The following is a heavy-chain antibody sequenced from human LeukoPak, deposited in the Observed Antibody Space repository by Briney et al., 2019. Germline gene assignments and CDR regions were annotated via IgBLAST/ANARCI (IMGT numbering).Heavy chain of an antibody. D-gene: IGHD6-13*01. CDR1: GFTFSSYA. Sequence: GGSLRLSCAASGFTFSSYAMSWVRQAPGKGLEWVSAISGSGGSTYYADSVRGRFTISRDNSKNTLYLQMNSLRAEDTAVYYCATWGGGSSSWYVMDYWGQGTLVTVSS. CDR3: ATWGGGSSSWYVMDY. CDR2: ISGSGGST. V-gene: IGHV3-23*01. J-gene: IGHJ4*02.